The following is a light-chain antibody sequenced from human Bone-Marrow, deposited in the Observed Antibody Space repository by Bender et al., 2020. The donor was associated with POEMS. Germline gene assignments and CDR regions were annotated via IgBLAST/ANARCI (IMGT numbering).Light chain of an antibody. J-gene: IGLJ3*02. CDR3: AVWDDSLNGWV. CDR2: DVN. CDR1: SRDVGAYNY. Sequence: QSALTQPASVSGSPGQSITISCTGTSRDVGAYNYVSWYQHHPGKAPKLIIHDVNIRPSGISYRFSGSKSGNTASLTISGLQAEDEADYYCAVWDDSLNGWVFGGGTKLTVL. V-gene: IGLV2-14*03.